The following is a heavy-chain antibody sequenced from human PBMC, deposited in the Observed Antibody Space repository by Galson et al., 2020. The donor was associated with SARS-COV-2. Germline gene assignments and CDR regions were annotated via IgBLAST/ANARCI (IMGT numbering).Heavy chain of an antibody. J-gene: IGHJ3*02. D-gene: IGHD4-4*01. V-gene: IGHV3-48*01. CDR3: ARERSNSNPIRDAFDI. CDR2: ISVSSSAR. CDR1: GFTLSIYN. Sequence: GSLRLSCTASGFTLSIYNMNWVRQAPGKGLEWVSHISVSSSARFYADSVMGRFTISRDNAKNSVYLQMNSLRADDTTVYYCARERSNSNPIRDAFDIWGRGTMVTVSS.